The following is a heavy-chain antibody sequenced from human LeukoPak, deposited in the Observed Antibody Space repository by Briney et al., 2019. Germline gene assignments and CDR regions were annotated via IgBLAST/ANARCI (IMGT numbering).Heavy chain of an antibody. D-gene: IGHD2-15*01. CDR1: GGSISSSSYY. CDR3: AREWWNDDYYYMDV. Sequence: PSETLSLTCTVSGGSISSSSYYWGWIRQPPGKGLEWIGSIYHSGSTYYNPSLKSRVTISVDTSKNQFSLKLSSVTAADTAVYYCAREWWNDDYYYMDVWGKGTTVTVSS. V-gene: IGHV4-39*07. J-gene: IGHJ6*03. CDR2: IYHSGST.